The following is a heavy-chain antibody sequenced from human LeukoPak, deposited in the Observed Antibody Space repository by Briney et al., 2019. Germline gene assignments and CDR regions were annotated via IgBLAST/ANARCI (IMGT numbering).Heavy chain of an antibody. J-gene: IGHJ3*02. Sequence: GGSLRLSCAASGFTFSSYSMNWVRQAPGKGLEWVSSISSSSSYIYYADSVKGRFTISRDNAKNSLYLQMNSLRAEDTAVYYCARSLLIVTDAFDIWGQGTMVTVSS. CDR1: GFTFSSYS. CDR3: ARSLLIVTDAFDI. D-gene: IGHD2-8*01. CDR2: ISSSSSYI. V-gene: IGHV3-21*01.